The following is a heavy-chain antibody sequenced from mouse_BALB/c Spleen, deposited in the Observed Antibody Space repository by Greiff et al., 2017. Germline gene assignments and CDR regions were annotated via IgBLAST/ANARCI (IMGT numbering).Heavy chain of an antibody. CDR2: IDPANGNT. CDR1: GFNIQDTY. J-gene: IGHJ2*01. V-gene: IGHV14-3*02. CDR3: APHDGYDVGY. D-gene: IGHD2-2*01. Sequence: EVQLQQSGAELVKPGASVTLSCTASGFNIQDTYMHWVKQRPEQGLEWIGRIDPANGNTKYDPKFQGKATITADTSSNTAYLQLSSLTSEDTAVYYCAPHDGYDVGYWGQGTTRTVSA.